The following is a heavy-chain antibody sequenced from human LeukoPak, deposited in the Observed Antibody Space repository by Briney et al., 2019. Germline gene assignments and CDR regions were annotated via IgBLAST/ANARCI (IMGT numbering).Heavy chain of an antibody. CDR1: GGSISSYY. V-gene: IGHV4-59*01. D-gene: IGHD1-26*01. CDR2: IYYSGST. Sequence: SETLSLTCTVSGGSISSYYWSWLRQPPGKGLEWIGYIYYSGSTNYNPSLKSRVAISVDTSKNQFSLKLSSVTAADTAVYYCARSFSGSYFPYYYYMDVWGKGTTVTVSS. J-gene: IGHJ6*03. CDR3: ARSFSGSYFPYYYYMDV.